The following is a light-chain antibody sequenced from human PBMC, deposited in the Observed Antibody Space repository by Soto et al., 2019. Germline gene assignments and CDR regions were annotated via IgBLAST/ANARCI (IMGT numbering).Light chain of an antibody. CDR2: AAS. Sequence: DIQMTQSPSSVSASVGDRVTITCRASQGISSWVAWYQQKPGKAPKLLIYAASSLQSGVPSRISGSGSGTEFTLTIISLQSEDFAVYYCQHYKTWPLAFGGGTKVDIK. CDR3: QHYKTWPLA. CDR1: QGISSW. J-gene: IGKJ4*01. V-gene: IGKV1-12*01.